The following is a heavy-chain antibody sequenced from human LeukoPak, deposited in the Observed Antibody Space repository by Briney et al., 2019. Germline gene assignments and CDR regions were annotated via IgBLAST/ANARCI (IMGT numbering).Heavy chain of an antibody. Sequence: PETLSLTCTVSGGSLSSYYWSWIRQPPGKGLEWIGYIYYSGSTNYNPSLKSRVTISVDTSKNQFSLKLSSVTAADTAVYYCARSYSGSYLGAFDYWGQGTLVTVSS. CDR2: IYYSGST. CDR3: ARSYSGSYLGAFDY. J-gene: IGHJ4*02. V-gene: IGHV4-59*08. CDR1: GGSLSSYY. D-gene: IGHD1-26*01.